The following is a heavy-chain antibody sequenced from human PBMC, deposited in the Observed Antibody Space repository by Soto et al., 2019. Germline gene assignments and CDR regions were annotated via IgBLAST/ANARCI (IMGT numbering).Heavy chain of an antibody. CDR3: AKSTGGTANGMHV. D-gene: IGHD2-8*02. CDR1: GFSFDEYG. CDR2: ISWSGGTI. Sequence: EVQLVESGGGLVQPGRSLRLSCTASGFSFDEYGMHWVRELPGKGLEWVSGISWSGGTIGYADSVKGRFSICRDNAKKSLYLQMNSLRPEDTALYYCAKSTGGTANGMHVWGQGTTVTVSS. J-gene: IGHJ6*02. V-gene: IGHV3-9*01.